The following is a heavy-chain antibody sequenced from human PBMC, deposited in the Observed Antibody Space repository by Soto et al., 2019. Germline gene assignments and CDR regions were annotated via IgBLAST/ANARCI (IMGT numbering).Heavy chain of an antibody. CDR3: VKDRMAYNSVWDPFDI. CDR1: GFTFYSYA. D-gene: IGHD1-20*01. V-gene: IGHV3-23*01. CDR2: IGSVGGDT. J-gene: IGHJ3*02. Sequence: LRLSCAASGFTFYSYAMSWVRQAPGKGLEWVSTIGSVGGDTYYADSVKGRFTISRDDSKNTLLLQMNSLRAEDTAVYYCVKDRMAYNSVWDPFDIWGQGTMVTVSS.